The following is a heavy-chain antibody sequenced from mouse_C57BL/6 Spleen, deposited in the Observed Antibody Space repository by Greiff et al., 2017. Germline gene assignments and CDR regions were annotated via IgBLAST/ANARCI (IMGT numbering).Heavy chain of an antibody. J-gene: IGHJ2*01. D-gene: IGHD1-1*01. CDR2: IDPSDSET. CDR1: GYTFTSYW. CDR3: ARKVYYGSSFHFDD. Sequence: QVQLQQPGAELVRPGSSVKLSCKASGYTFTSYWMHWVKQRPIQGLEWIGNIDPSDSETHYNQKFKDKATLTVDKSSSTAYMQLSSLTSEDSAVYYCARKVYYGSSFHFDDWGQGTTLTVSS. V-gene: IGHV1-52*01.